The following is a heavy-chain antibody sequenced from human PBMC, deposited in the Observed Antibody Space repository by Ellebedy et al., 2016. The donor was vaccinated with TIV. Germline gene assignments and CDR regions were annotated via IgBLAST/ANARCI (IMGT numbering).Heavy chain of an antibody. CDR1: GYTFTSYD. V-gene: IGHV1-8*03. CDR2: MNPNSGNT. CDR3: AGSRYRYYYYGMDV. D-gene: IGHD3-16*02. Sequence: AASVKVSCKASGYTFTSYDINWVRQATGQGLEWMGWMNPNSGNTGYAQKFQGRVTITRNTSISTAYMELSSLRSEDTAVYYCAGSRYRYYYYGMDVWGQGTTVTVSS. J-gene: IGHJ6*02.